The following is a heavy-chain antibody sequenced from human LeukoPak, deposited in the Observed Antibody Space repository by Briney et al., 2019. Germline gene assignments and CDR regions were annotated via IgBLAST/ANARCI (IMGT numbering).Heavy chain of an antibody. J-gene: IGHJ4*02. D-gene: IGHD1-26*01. CDR1: GGSISSYY. CDR3: ARHKWADGGSYYWLDY. V-gene: IGHV4-59*08. Sequence: SQTLSLTCTVSGGSISSYYWSWIRQPPGKGLEWNGYIYYSGSTNYNPSLKSRVTISVDTSKNQFSLKLSSVTAADTAVYYCARHKWADGGSYYWLDYWGQGTLVTVSS. CDR2: IYYSGST.